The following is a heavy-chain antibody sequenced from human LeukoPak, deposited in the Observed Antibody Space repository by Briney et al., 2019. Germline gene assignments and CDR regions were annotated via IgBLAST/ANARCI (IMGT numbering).Heavy chain of an antibody. D-gene: IGHD3-10*01. CDR1: GYSFTSHW. V-gene: IGHV5-51*01. Sequence: GESLKISCEGSGYSFTSHWIAWVRQMPGKGLEGMWVVPPRTPDPRCSPSLPAHASISAHKPSRTAYLQWSRLKASATAMYYCARHQVSGGGHSGSSCYSGQGTPVTVSS. J-gene: IGHJ4*02. CDR2: VPPRTPDP. CDR3: ARHQVSGGGHSGSSCY.